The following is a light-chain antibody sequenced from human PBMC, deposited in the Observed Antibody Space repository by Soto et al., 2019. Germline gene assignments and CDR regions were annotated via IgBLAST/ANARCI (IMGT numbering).Light chain of an antibody. CDR3: SSYTSSSSYV. J-gene: IGLJ1*01. V-gene: IGLV2-14*03. Sequence: QSALTQPASLSGSPGQSITISCTATSSDFGVYNSVSWYQHYPGKTPKLMIHDVSNRPSGVSNRFSGSKSGNTASLTISGLQAEDEADYYCSSYTSSSSYVFGSGTKVTVL. CDR2: DVS. CDR1: SSDFGVYNS.